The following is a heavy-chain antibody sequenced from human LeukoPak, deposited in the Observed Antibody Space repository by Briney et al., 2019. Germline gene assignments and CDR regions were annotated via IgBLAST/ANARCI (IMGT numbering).Heavy chain of an antibody. CDR1: GFTFSSYG. J-gene: IGHJ4*02. CDR3: AREEIVVVPAAIGGYYFDY. Sequence: GGSLRPSCAASGFTFSSYGMHWVRQAPGKGLEWVAVIWYDGSNKYYADSVKGRFNISRDNSKNTLYLQMNSLRAEDTAVYYCAREEIVVVPAAIGGYYFDYWGQGTLVTVSS. CDR2: IWYDGSNK. D-gene: IGHD2-2*01. V-gene: IGHV3-33*01.